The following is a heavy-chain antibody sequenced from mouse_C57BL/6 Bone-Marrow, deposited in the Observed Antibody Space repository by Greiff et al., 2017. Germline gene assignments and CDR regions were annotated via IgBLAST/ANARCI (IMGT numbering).Heavy chain of an antibody. V-gene: IGHV1-7*01. Sequence: VQLQQSGAELAKPGASVKLSCKASGYTFTSYWMHWVKQRPGQGLEWIGYINPSSGYTKYNQKFKDKATLTADKSSSTAYMQLSSLTYEYSAVYYCASYDYDLAWFAYWGQGTLVTVSA. D-gene: IGHD2-4*01. J-gene: IGHJ3*01. CDR2: INPSSGYT. CDR3: ASYDYDLAWFAY. CDR1: GYTFTSYW.